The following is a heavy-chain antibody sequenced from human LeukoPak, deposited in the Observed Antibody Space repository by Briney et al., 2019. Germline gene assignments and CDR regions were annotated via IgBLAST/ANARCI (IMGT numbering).Heavy chain of an antibody. J-gene: IGHJ6*03. V-gene: IGHV3-7*01. CDR1: GFTFSSYW. CDR2: IKQDGSEK. D-gene: IGHD4-11*01. Sequence: GGSLRLSCAASGFTFSSYWMSWVRQAPGKGLEWVANIKQDGSEKYYVDSVKGRFTISRDNAKNSLYLQMNSLRAEDTVVYYCAREDYNGYYYYYMDVWGKGTTVTVSS. CDR3: AREDYNGYYYYYMDV.